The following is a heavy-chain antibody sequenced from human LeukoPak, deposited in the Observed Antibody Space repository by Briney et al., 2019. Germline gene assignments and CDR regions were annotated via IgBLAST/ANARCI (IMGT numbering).Heavy chain of an antibody. V-gene: IGHV4-30-2*01. J-gene: IGHJ3*02. D-gene: IGHD2-2*01. Sequence: PSQTLSLTCAVSGPSISSGVNSWSWIRQPAGKGLGWIGEIYHSGSTYYNPSLKSRVTISVDGSKNQFSLQVTSVTAAHTTVYYFASPVIRGSVVPGTLDIWGQGTMVIVSS. CDR2: IYHSGST. CDR1: GPSISSGVNS. CDR3: ASPVIRGSVVPGTLDI.